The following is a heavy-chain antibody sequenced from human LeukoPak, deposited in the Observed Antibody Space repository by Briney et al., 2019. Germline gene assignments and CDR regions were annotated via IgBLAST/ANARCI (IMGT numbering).Heavy chain of an antibody. J-gene: IGHJ5*02. V-gene: IGHV4-4*07. Sequence: SETLTLTCTVSGGSISSYYWSWIRQPAGKGLEWIGRIYTSGSTNYNPSLKSRVTMSVDTSKNQFSLKLSSVTAADTAVYYCARAIWYYYDSSGYNNWFDPWGQGTLVTVSS. CDR2: IYTSGST. D-gene: IGHD3-22*01. CDR3: ARAIWYYYDSSGYNNWFDP. CDR1: GGSISSYY.